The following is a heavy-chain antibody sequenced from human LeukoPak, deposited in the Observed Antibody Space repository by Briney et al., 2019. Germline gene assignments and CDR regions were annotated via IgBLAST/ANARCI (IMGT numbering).Heavy chain of an antibody. Sequence: GGSLRLSCAASGFAFNTYAMHWVRQAPGKGLEWVTLIWHDGSHKFYIDSVRGRLTISRDNSKNTVYLQMNGLRAEDTAVYYCAREIFGSGSYPDLWGQGTLVTVSS. CDR1: GFAFNTYA. V-gene: IGHV3-30*02. D-gene: IGHD3-10*01. J-gene: IGHJ5*02. CDR3: AREIFGSGSYPDL. CDR2: IWHDGSHK.